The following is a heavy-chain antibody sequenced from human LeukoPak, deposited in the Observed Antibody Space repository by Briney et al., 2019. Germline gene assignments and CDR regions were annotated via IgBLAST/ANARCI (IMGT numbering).Heavy chain of an antibody. CDR2: IIPIFGTA. D-gene: IGHD6-6*01. CDR1: GYTFTSYG. Sequence: SVKVSCKASGYTFTSYGISWVRQAPGQGLEWMGGIIPIFGTANYAQKFQGRVTITTDESTSTANMELSSLRSEDTAVYYCARAGLEYSSSLRAFDIWGQGTMVTVSS. J-gene: IGHJ3*02. V-gene: IGHV1-69*05. CDR3: ARAGLEYSSSLRAFDI.